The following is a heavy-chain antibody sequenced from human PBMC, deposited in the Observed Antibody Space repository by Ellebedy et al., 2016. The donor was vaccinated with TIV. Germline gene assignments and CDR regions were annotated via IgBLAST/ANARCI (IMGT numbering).Heavy chain of an antibody. V-gene: IGHV3-21*04. D-gene: IGHD5-24*01. CDR2: ISSSGSYI. CDR1: GFTFSNYN. Sequence: PGGSLRLSCAASGFTFSNYNMNWVRQAPGKGLEWVSFISSSGSYIFYADSVKGRFTISRDSAKNSLYLQMNSLRAEDSAIYYCARAVGGWLHHYYFDYWGQGALVTVSS. CDR3: ARAVGGWLHHYYFDY. J-gene: IGHJ4*02.